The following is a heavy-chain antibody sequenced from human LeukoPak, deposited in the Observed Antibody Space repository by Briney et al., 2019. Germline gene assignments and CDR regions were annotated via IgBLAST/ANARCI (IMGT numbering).Heavy chain of an antibody. CDR2: IKSKTDGGTT. D-gene: IGHD3-3*01. V-gene: IGHV3-15*01. CDR1: GFTFSSYS. J-gene: IGHJ1*01. Sequence: PGGSLRLSCAASGFTFSSYSMNWVRQAPGKGLEWVGRIKSKTDGGTTDYAAPVKGRFTISRDDSKNTLYLQMNSLKTEDTAVYYCTTHSYYDFWSGYSEQRYFQHWGQGTLVTVSS. CDR3: TTHSYYDFWSGYSEQRYFQH.